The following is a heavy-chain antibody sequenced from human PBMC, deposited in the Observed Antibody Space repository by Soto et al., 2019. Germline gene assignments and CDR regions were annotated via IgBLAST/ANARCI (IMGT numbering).Heavy chain of an antibody. Sequence: ASVKVSCKASGGTFSSYAISWVRQAPGQGLEWMGGIIPIFGTANYAQKFQGRVTITADKSTSTAYMELSSLRSEDTAVYYCARADIVVVPAAIPYYYYYGMDFWGQGTTVTVSS. CDR1: GGTFSSYA. CDR3: ARADIVVVPAAIPYYYYYGMDF. J-gene: IGHJ6*02. V-gene: IGHV1-69*06. D-gene: IGHD2-2*01. CDR2: IIPIFGTA.